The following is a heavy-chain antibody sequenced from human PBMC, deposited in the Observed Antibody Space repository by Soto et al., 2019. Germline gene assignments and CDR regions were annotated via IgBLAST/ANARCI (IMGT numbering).Heavy chain of an antibody. CDR2: TYFRSKWYN. CDR1: GDSVSSNTAS. J-gene: IGHJ5*02. Sequence: SQTLSLTCAISGDSVSSNTASWNWIRQSPSRGLGWLGRTYFRSKWYNDYAVSVKSRIIINPDTSNNQFSLQLNSVTPEDTAVYFCAKGDNLGPKTGYAFDPWGQGIMVTVSS. V-gene: IGHV6-1*01. CDR3: AKGDNLGPKTGYAFDP. D-gene: IGHD5-12*01.